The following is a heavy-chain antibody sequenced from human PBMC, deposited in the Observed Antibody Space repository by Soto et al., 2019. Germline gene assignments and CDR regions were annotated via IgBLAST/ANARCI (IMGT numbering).Heavy chain of an antibody. D-gene: IGHD6-19*01. CDR2: IHYSGRV. V-gene: IGHV4-39*01. Sequence: SETLSLTCTVSGGSIGGSHYPWAWFRQPPGKGLEWIGSIHYSGRVFYKSSLLGRVTISVDTSKNQFSLDLNSVTATDTAVYYCAFTPPIAVAGPHFWGQETLGTRSS. J-gene: IGHJ4*02. CDR3: AFTPPIAVAGPHF. CDR1: GGSIGGSHYP.